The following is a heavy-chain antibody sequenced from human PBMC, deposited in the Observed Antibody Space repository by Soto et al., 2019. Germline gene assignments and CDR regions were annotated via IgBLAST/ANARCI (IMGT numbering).Heavy chain of an antibody. V-gene: IGHV1-24*01. Sequence: ASVKVSCKVSGYTLTELSMHWVRQAPGKGLEWMGGFDPEDGETIYAQKFQGRVTMTEDTSTDTAYMELSSLRSEDTAVYYCATEGSGYGIYNWFDLWGQGTRVTVSS. D-gene: IGHD5-12*01. CDR3: ATEGSGYGIYNWFDL. J-gene: IGHJ5*02. CDR2: FDPEDGET. CDR1: GYTLTELS.